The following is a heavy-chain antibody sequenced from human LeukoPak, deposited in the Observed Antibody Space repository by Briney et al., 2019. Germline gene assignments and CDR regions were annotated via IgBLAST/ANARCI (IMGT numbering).Heavy chain of an antibody. CDR2: ISSSSSTI. CDR3: ARDRGYSYDY. V-gene: IGHV3-48*02. CDR1: GFTFSNYH. D-gene: IGHD5-12*01. J-gene: IGHJ4*02. Sequence: GGSLRLSCAASGFTFSNYHMNWVRQAPGKGLEWVSFISSSSSTINYADSVKGRFTISRDNAKNSLYLQMNSLRDEDTAVYYCARDRGYSYDYWGQGTLVTVCS.